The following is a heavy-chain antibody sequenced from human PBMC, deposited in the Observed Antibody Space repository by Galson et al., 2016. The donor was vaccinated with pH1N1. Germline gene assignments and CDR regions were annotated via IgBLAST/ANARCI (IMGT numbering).Heavy chain of an antibody. CDR1: GFTFADHA. CDR2: ISWDSGNI. J-gene: IGHJ4*02. CDR3: AKDRMYSSSSPYFDY. Sequence: SLRLSCAASGFTFADHAMHWVRQAPGKGLEWVSGISWDSGNIGYADSVKGRFTISRDNAKNSLYLQMNSLRAEGTALYYCAKDRMYSSSSPYFDYWGQGTLVTVSS. V-gene: IGHV3-9*01. D-gene: IGHD6-6*01.